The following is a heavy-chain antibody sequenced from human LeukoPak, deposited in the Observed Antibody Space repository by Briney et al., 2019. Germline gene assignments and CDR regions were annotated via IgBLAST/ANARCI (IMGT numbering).Heavy chain of an antibody. D-gene: IGHD6-6*01. J-gene: IGHJ4*02. V-gene: IGHV3-23*01. CDR2: ISGSGGST. CDR3: AKPGSSSYLYYFDS. Sequence: PGGSLRLSCAASGFTFSSYAMNWVRQAPGKGLEWVSAISGSGGSTYYADSVKGRFTISRENSKNTLYLQMNSLRAEDTAVYFCAKPGSSSYLYYFDSWGQGTLVTVSS. CDR1: GFTFSSYA.